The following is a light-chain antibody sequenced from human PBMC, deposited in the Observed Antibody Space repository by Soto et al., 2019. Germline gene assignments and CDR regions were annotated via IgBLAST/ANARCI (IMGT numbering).Light chain of an antibody. CDR1: QTIYSN. Sequence: ILMTQSPATLSVSPGDTASLSCRAGQTIYSNVAWYKQRPGQAPRLIIYRASSRATGVPARLSGSGSGTEFTLTISSMKSEDFALYYCQQYQNLWTFGQGTKVDIK. CDR2: RAS. J-gene: IGKJ1*01. V-gene: IGKV3-15*01. CDR3: QQYQNLWT.